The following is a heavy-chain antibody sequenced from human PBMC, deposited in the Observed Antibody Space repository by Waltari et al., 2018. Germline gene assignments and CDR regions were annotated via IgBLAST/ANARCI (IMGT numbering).Heavy chain of an antibody. J-gene: IGHJ6*02. CDR2: IYHSGST. D-gene: IGHD2-8*02. Sequence: QVQLQESGPGLVKPSGTLSLTCAVSGGSISRSNWWSWVRHPPGKGLEWIGEIYHSGSTNYNPSLKSRVTISVDKSKNQFSLKLSSVTAADTAVYYCASSTGDYYYYYGMDVWGQGTTVTVSS. CDR1: GGSISRSNW. V-gene: IGHV4-4*02. CDR3: ASSTGDYYYYYGMDV.